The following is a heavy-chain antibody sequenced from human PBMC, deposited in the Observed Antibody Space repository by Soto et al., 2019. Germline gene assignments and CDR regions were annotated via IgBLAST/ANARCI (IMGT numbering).Heavy chain of an antibody. D-gene: IGHD6-19*01. V-gene: IGHV3-23*01. CDR2: ISGSGGST. CDR3: AKADSSGWYGESY. J-gene: IGHJ4*02. CDR1: VFTCSSYA. Sequence: PWWSLRLSCSASVFTCSSYAMSWFRQAPGKGLEWVSAISGSGGSTYYADSVKGRFTISRDNSKDTLYLQMNSLRAEDTAVYYCAKADSSGWYGESYWGQGTLVTVSS.